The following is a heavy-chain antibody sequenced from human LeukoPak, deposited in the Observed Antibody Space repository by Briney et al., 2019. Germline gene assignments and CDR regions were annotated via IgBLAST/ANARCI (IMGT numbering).Heavy chain of an antibody. J-gene: IGHJ4*02. CDR2: INPNSGGT. Sequence: ASVKVSCKASGYTFTGYYMHWVRQAPGQGLEWMGWINPNSGGTNYAQKFQGRVTMTRDTSISTAYMELGRLRSDDTAVYYCASDYGSGSYYQFDYWGQGTLVTVSS. V-gene: IGHV1-2*02. CDR1: GYTFTGYY. D-gene: IGHD3-10*01. CDR3: ASDYGSGSYYQFDY.